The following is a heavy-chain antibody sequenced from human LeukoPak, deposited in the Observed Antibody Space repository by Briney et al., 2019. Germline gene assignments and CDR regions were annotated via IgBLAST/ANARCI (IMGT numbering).Heavy chain of an antibody. Sequence: WGSLRLSCAASGFTFSSYGMHWVRQAPGKGLEWVAVISYDGSNKYYADSVKGRFTISRDNSKNTLYLQMNSLRAEDTAVYYCARPGTVTTFWGQGTLVTVSS. CDR1: GFTFSSYG. CDR2: ISYDGSNK. V-gene: IGHV3-30*03. CDR3: ARPGTVTTF. J-gene: IGHJ4*02. D-gene: IGHD4-11*01.